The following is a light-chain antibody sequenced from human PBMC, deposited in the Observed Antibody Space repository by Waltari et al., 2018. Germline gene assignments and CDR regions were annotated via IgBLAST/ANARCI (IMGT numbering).Light chain of an antibody. CDR3: QQYGSSPRT. J-gene: IGKJ1*01. Sequence: EIVLTQSPDFQSVTPKEKVTITCRASQSVSSSYLAWYQQKPGQAPRLLIYGASSRATGIPDRFSGSGSGTDFTLTISRLEPEDFAVYYCQQYGSSPRTFGQGTKVEIK. CDR1: QSVSSSY. V-gene: IGKV3-20*01. CDR2: GAS.